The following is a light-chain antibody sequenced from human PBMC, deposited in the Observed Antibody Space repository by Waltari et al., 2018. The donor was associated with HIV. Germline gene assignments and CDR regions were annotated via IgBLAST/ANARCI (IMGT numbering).Light chain of an antibody. Sequence: DIQMTQSPSSLSASLGDSVVITCPASQAISTYLNWYQQKPGKAPVLLVYSAYTLQPGAPSRFRGAGSGRDFSLSISGLQTEDFATYFCQQSYGSPFNFGPGT. CDR1: QAISTY. CDR3: QQSYGSPFN. J-gene: IGKJ3*01. CDR2: SAY. V-gene: IGKV1-39*01.